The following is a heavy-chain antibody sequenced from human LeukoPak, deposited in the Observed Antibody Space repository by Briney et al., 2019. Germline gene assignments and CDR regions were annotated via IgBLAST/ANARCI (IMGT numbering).Heavy chain of an antibody. CDR1: GGSSSSSSYY. J-gene: IGHJ4*02. Sequence: PSETLSLTCTVSGGSSSSSSYYWGWIRQPPGKGLEWNGSIYYSGSTYYNPSLKSRVTISVDTSKNQFSLKLSSVTAADTAVYYCARLGKDCSGGSCWPLDYWGQGTLVTVSS. CDR2: IYYSGST. V-gene: IGHV4-39*01. CDR3: ARLGKDCSGGSCWPLDY. D-gene: IGHD2-15*01.